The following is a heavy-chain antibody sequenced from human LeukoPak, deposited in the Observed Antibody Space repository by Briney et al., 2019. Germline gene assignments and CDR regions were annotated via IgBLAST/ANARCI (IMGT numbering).Heavy chain of an antibody. Sequence: ASVKVPCKASGGTFSSYTISWVRQAPGQGLEWMGRIIPILGIANYAQKFQGRVTITADESTSTAYMELSSLRSEDTAVYYCARDVPIGNKRYYYYYMDVWGKGTTVTVSS. V-gene: IGHV1-69*04. D-gene: IGHD4-23*01. J-gene: IGHJ6*03. CDR3: ARDVPIGNKRYYYYYMDV. CDR2: IIPILGIA. CDR1: GGTFSSYT.